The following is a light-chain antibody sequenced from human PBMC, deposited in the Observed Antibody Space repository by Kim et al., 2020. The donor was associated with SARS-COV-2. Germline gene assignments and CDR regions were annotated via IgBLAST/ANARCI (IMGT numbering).Light chain of an antibody. CDR2: DAS. V-gene: IGKV3-11*01. J-gene: IGKJ1*01. CDR1: QRVISS. Sequence: PAETATPSFRARQRVISSFSLYPHKTGQAPRLLIFDASHRATGIPARFSGSGSGTDFTLTISSPGPEEFAVYYCQQRSNWPRTFGEGSKVDIK. CDR3: QQRSNWPRT.